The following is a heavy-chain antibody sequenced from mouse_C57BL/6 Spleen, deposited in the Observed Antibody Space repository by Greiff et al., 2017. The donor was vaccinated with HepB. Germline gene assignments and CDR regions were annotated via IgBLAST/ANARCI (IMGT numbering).Heavy chain of an antibody. CDR2: IYPGGGYT. V-gene: IGHV1-63*01. J-gene: IGHJ1*03. CDR1: GYTFTNYW. CDR3: ARSGYYYGSGLWDFEV. Sequence: QVQLQQSGAELVRPGTSVKMSCKASGYTFTNYWIGWVKQRPGHGLEWIGDIYPGGGYTNYNEKFKGKATLTADKSSSTAYMQISSLTSEDSAIYYCARSGYYYGSGLWDFEVWGTGTTVTVSS. D-gene: IGHD1-1*01.